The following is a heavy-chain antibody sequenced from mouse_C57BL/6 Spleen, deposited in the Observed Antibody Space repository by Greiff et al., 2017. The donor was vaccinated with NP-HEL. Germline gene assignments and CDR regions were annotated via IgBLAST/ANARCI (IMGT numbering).Heavy chain of an antibody. J-gene: IGHJ2*01. CDR2: IYPGDGDT. Sequence: QVQLQQSGPELVKPGASVKISCKASGYAFSSSWMNWVKQRPGKGLEWIGRIYPGDGDTNYNGKFKGKATLTADKSSSTAYMQLSSLTSEDSAVYFCARSRDLLFDYWGQGTTLTVSS. V-gene: IGHV1-82*01. D-gene: IGHD1-1*01. CDR3: ARSRDLLFDY. CDR1: GYAFSSSW.